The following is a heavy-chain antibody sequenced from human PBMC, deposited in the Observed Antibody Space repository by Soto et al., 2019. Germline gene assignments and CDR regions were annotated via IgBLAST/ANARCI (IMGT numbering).Heavy chain of an antibody. CDR2: ISYDGSNK. CDR3: AKDLERYCISTSCLRIFDY. Sequence: PGGSLRLSCAASGFTFSSYGMHWVRQAPGKGLEWVAVISYDGSNKYYADSVKGRFTISRDNSKNTLYLQMNSLRAEDTAVYYCAKDLERYCISTSCLRIFDYWGQGTLVTVSS. J-gene: IGHJ4*02. CDR1: GFTFSSYG. D-gene: IGHD2-2*01. V-gene: IGHV3-30*18.